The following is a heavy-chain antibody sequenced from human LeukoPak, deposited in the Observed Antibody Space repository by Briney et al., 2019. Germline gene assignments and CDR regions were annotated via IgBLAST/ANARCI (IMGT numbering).Heavy chain of an antibody. J-gene: IGHJ4*02. CDR3: ARNSGYSYAKIIPGGY. Sequence: GASVKVSCKASGYTFTSYGISWVRQAPGQGLEWMGWISAYNGNTNYAQKLQGRVTMTTDTSTRTAYMELRSLRSDDTAVYYCARNSGYSYAKIIPGGYWGQGTLVTVSS. CDR2: ISAYNGNT. CDR1: GYTFTSYG. V-gene: IGHV1-18*01. D-gene: IGHD5-18*01.